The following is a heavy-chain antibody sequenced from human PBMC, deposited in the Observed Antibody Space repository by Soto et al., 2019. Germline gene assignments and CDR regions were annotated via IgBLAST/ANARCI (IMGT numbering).Heavy chain of an antibody. CDR3: ARDRGYDAHDYYDNAMDV. V-gene: IGHV3-21*01. Sequence: EVQLVESGGGLVKPGGSLRLSCISSGFTFRTYTMNWVRQAPGKGLEWVSGIRGFSPYTFYAESVRGRFTISRDNAKNSLFLRMDSLRAEDTAVYYCARDRGYDAHDYYDNAMDVWGQGTTVTVSS. D-gene: IGHD3-10*01. CDR1: GFTFRTYT. J-gene: IGHJ6*02. CDR2: IRGFSPYT.